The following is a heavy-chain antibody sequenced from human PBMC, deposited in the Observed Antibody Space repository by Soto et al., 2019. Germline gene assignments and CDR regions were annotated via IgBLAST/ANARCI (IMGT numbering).Heavy chain of an antibody. Sequence: QLQESGPGLVKPSGTLSLTCAVSGDSVSTNYWWGWVRQSPVTGLEWIGDMSHSGTTNYSPSLKSRVTSSVDTSKNQFSLELKSVTAADTAVYFCGMSRGWCTIHSWGQGTLVTVSS. CDR1: GDSVSTNYW. V-gene: IGHV4-4*02. CDR3: GMSRGWCTIHS. D-gene: IGHD6-19*01. CDR2: MSHSGTT. J-gene: IGHJ4*02.